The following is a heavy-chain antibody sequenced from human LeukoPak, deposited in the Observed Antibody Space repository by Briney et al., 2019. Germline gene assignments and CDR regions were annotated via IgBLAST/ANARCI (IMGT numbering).Heavy chain of an antibody. Sequence: ASVKVSCKASGYTFTSYGISWVRQAPGQGLEWMGWISAYNGNTNYAQKLQGRVTMTTDTSTNTAYMELSSLRSDDTAVYYSARSAGLRYFAPQDYWGQGTLVTVSS. CDR1: GYTFTSYG. CDR2: ISAYNGNT. V-gene: IGHV1-18*01. J-gene: IGHJ4*02. D-gene: IGHD3-9*01. CDR3: ARSAGLRYFAPQDY.